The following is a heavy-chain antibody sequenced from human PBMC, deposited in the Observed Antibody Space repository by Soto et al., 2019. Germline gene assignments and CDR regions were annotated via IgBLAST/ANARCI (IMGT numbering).Heavy chain of an antibody. CDR2: IFYSGST. CDR1: SGSISSYY. Sequence: SETLSLTCTVSSGSISSYYWSWIRQPPGKGLEWIGYIFYSGSTNYNPSLKSRVTISVDTSKNQFSLKLSSVTAADTAVYYCARSAGYSSGWFFDYWGQGTLVTVSS. V-gene: IGHV4-59*01. CDR3: ARSAGYSSGWFFDY. J-gene: IGHJ4*02. D-gene: IGHD6-19*01.